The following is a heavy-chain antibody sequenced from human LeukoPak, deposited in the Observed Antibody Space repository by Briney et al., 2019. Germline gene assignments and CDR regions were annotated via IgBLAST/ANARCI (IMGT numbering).Heavy chain of an antibody. D-gene: IGHD6-13*01. Sequence: SETLSLTCTVSGGSTSSYYWSWIRQPPGKGLEWIGYIYYSGSTNYKPSLKSRVTMSLNTSKNQFSLKLSSVTAADTAIYYCASHSATWYFQHWGQGTPVTVSS. CDR2: IYYSGST. V-gene: IGHV4-59*01. CDR3: ASHSATWYFQH. CDR1: GGSTSSYY. J-gene: IGHJ1*01.